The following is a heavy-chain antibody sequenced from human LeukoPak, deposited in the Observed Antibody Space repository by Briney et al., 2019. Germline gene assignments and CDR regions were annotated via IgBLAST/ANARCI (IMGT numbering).Heavy chain of an antibody. CDR1: GFTFSSYW. CDR3: ARPDTSGGPTGAFDI. Sequence: GGSLRLSCAASGFTFSSYWMHWVRQAPGKGLVWVSRINSDGSSTSYADSVKGRFTISRDNAKNTLYLQMHSLRAEDTAVYYCARPDTSGGPTGAFDIWGQGTMVTVSS. J-gene: IGHJ3*02. CDR2: INSDGSST. D-gene: IGHD3-10*01. V-gene: IGHV3-74*01.